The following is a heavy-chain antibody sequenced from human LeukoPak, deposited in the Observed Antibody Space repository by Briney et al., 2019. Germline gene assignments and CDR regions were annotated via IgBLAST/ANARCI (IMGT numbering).Heavy chain of an antibody. V-gene: IGHV4-34*01. D-gene: IGHD3-22*01. J-gene: IGHJ3*02. Sequence: SETLSLTCAVYGGSFSGFYWNWIRQPPGKGLEWIGEIKHSGSTNYNPSLKSRVTISVDTSKNQFSLKLSSVTAADTAVYFCARGPYSYDSSGAFDIWGQGTMVTVSS. CDR1: GGSFSGFY. CDR3: ARGPYSYDSSGAFDI. CDR2: IKHSGST.